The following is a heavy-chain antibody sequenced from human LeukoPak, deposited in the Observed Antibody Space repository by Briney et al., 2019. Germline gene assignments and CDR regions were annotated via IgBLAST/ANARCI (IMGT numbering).Heavy chain of an antibody. D-gene: IGHD1-26*01. V-gene: IGHV4-38-2*01. CDR2: FYPIGSS. CDR1: GSSISMGYY. Sequence: SETLSLTCAVSGSSISMGYYWCCRRQPPGKGMEWMGSFYPIGSSYYNPSLRSRVTISVDTSKNQFSLMLSSVTAADTAVYYCAVLVGATQHWGQGTLVTVSS. J-gene: IGHJ1*01. CDR3: AVLVGATQH.